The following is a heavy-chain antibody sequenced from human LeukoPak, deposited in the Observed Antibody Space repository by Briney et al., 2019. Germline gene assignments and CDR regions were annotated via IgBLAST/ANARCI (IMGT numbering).Heavy chain of an antibody. J-gene: IGHJ4*02. CDR1: GFTFSDYY. CDR3: ARDRLGDYDHSGYYDK. V-gene: IGHV3-11*01. CDR2: ICDSGRTI. D-gene: IGHD3-22*01. Sequence: PGGSLRLSCAASGFTFSDYYMSWIRQAPGKGLEWVSYICDSGRTIYYADSAKGRFTISRDNAKNSVYLQMNNLGAEDTAVYYCARDRLGDYDHSGYYDKWGQGTLVTVSS.